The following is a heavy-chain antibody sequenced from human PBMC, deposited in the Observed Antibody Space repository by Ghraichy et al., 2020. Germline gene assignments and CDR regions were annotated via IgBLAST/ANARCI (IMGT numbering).Heavy chain of an antibody. J-gene: IGHJ6*02. CDR1: GFTFGYYA. CDR3: ARGCTSTSCYGYYYGLDV. V-gene: IGHV3-30-3*01. CDR2: ISYDGSNK. Sequence: GGSLRLSCAASGFTFGYYAIYWVRQAPGKGLEWVAVISYDGSNKHYADSVKGRFSISRDNSKNRLYLQMNSLRSEDTAVYYCARGCTSTSCYGYYYGLDVGGQGTTVTVSS. D-gene: IGHD2-2*01.